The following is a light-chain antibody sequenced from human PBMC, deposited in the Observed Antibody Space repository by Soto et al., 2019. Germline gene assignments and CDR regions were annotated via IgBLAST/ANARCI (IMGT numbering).Light chain of an antibody. CDR1: QSINSY. V-gene: IGKV1-39*01. Sequence: DIQMTQSPSSLSASVGDRVTITCRASQSINSYLNWYQQKPGKAPKLLINTASSLQSGVPSRFSGSGSGTDFTLTISSLQPEDFATYYCQQCDSTPQTFGGGTKVDI. CDR2: TAS. J-gene: IGKJ4*01. CDR3: QQCDSTPQT.